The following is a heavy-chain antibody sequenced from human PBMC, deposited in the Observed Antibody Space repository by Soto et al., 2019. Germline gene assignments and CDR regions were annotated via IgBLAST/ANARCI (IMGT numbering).Heavy chain of an antibody. Sequence: EVQLLESGGALVQPGESLRLSCAASGFTFSFCAMSWVRQAPGKGLEWVSSMRGSNGDTYYADSVKGRFTISRDNSKNTLYLHMNSLRVEDTALYYCVKGHSDSYYYFDYWGQGALVTVSS. CDR1: GFTFSFCA. D-gene: IGHD3-22*01. J-gene: IGHJ4*02. V-gene: IGHV3-23*01. CDR3: VKGHSDSYYYFDY. CDR2: MRGSNGDT.